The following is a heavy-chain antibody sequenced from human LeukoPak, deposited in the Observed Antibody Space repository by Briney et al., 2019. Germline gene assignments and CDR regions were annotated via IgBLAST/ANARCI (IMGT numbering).Heavy chain of an antibody. J-gene: IGHJ4*02. Sequence: TSETLSLTCTVSGGSISNYYWSWIRQSPGKGLEWIGYIHYSGGTKYNPSLKSRVTISVDTSMNQFSLKLSSVTAADTAVYYCARHRHSSSWYKFDYWGQGTLVTVSS. V-gene: IGHV4-59*08. CDR1: GGSISNYY. CDR2: IHYSGGT. CDR3: ARHRHSSSWYKFDY. D-gene: IGHD6-13*01.